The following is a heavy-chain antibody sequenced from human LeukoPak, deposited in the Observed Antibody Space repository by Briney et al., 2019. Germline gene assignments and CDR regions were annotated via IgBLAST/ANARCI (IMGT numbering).Heavy chain of an antibody. CDR1: GFTFGNYA. V-gene: IGHV3-49*04. J-gene: IGHJ4*02. CDR2: VRSKAYGGTT. D-gene: IGHD2-15*01. Sequence: PVGSLRLSCTASGFTFGNYAMTWVRHAPGKGLEWVGFVRSKAYGGTTDYAASVRGRFTISRDDSKSIAYLQMNSLKTEDTAVYYCSRSLCSGGSCSPIYYFDYWGQGTLVTVSS. CDR3: SRSLCSGGSCSPIYYFDY.